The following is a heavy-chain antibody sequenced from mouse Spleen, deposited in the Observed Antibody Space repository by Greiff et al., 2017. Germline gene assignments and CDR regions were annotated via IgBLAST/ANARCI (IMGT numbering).Heavy chain of an antibody. CDR3: ASNWDVGQFAY. D-gene: IGHD4-1*01. V-gene: IGHV1-7*01. CDR2: INPSTGYT. CDR1: GYTFTSYW. J-gene: IGHJ3*01. Sequence: VKLMESGAELAKPGASVKMSCKASGYTFTSYWMHWVKQRPGQGLEWIGYINPSTGYTEYNQKFKDKATLTADKSSSTAYMQLSSLTSEDSAVYYCASNWDVGQFAYWGQGTLVTVSA.